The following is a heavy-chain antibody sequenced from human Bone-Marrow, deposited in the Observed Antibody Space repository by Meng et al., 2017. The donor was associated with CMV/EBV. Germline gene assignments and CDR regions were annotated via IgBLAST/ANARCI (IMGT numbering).Heavy chain of an antibody. CDR2: INHSGNT. Sequence: QGQIQPWGAGLLKPSETLSSTCAVYGWSFSGYYWSWIRQPPGKGLEWIAEINHSGNTNYNPSLKSRVTISVDTSKNQFSLKLSSVTAADTAVYYCATVGLGMNWFDPWGQGTLVTVSS. J-gene: IGHJ5*02. V-gene: IGHV4-34*01. CDR3: ATVGLGMNWFDP. CDR1: GWSFSGYY.